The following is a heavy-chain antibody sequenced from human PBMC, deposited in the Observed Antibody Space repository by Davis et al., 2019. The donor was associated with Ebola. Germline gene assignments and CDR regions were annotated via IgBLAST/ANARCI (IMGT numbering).Heavy chain of an antibody. V-gene: IGHV3-23*01. J-gene: IGHJ6*03. CDR3: ASRGSYDFWSGYYYRSYMDV. CDR2: ISGSGGST. CDR1: GFTFSSYA. Sequence: GESLKISCAASGFTFSSYAMSWVRQAPGKGLEWVSAISGSGGSTYYADSVKGRFTISRDNAKNSLYLQMNSLRAEDTAVYYCASRGSYDFWSGYYYRSYMDVWGKGTTVTVSS. D-gene: IGHD3-3*01.